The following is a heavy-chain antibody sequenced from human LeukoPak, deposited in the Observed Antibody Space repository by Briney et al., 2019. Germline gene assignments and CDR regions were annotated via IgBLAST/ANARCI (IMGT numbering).Heavy chain of an antibody. CDR2: IYSSGST. Sequence: SETLSLTCTVSGGSINSNYWSWTRKPAGKGLEWIGRIYSSGSTGYNPSLKSRVTMSLDTSKNQFSLNLSSVTAADTAVYYCARVDIRTAFFDYWGQGTLVTVSS. J-gene: IGHJ4*02. CDR3: ARVDIRTAFFDY. V-gene: IGHV4-4*07. CDR1: GGSINSNY. D-gene: IGHD5-12*01.